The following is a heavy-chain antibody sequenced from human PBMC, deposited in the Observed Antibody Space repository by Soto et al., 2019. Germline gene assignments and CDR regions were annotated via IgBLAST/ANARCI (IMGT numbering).Heavy chain of an antibody. Sequence: ASVKVSCKASGYTFTSYGITWVRQAPGQGLEWMGWISTYNGNTNYAQNLQGRVTMTTDTSTNTAYMELRSLRSDDTAVYYCARAYGTSCYSPWGQGTLVTVSS. V-gene: IGHV1-18*01. CDR3: ARAYGTSCYSP. D-gene: IGHD2-2*02. CDR1: GYTFTSYG. J-gene: IGHJ5*02. CDR2: ISTYNGNT.